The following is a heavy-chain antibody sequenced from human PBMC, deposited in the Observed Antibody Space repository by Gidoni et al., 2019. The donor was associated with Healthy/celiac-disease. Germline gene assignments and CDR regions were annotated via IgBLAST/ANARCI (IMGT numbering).Heavy chain of an antibody. Sequence: QLQLQESGSGLVKPSQTLSLTCAVSGGSTSSGGYSWRWVRQPPGEGLEWIGYIFHSGSTYYNPSLKSRVTISVDRSKNQFSLKLSSVTAADTAVYYCATQRYCSSTSCYEVGGPGYYYGMDVWGQGTTVTVSS. CDR1: GGSTSSGGYS. D-gene: IGHD2-2*01. J-gene: IGHJ6*02. V-gene: IGHV4-30-2*01. CDR2: IFHSGST. CDR3: ATQRYCSSTSCYEVGGPGYYYGMDV.